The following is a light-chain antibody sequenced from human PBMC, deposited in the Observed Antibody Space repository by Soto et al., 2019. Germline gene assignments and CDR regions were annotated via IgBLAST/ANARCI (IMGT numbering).Light chain of an antibody. CDR1: QTIRNN. Sequence: EIVMTQSPATLSVSPGERATLSCRSSQTIRNNLAWYQQKPGQAPRLLIYVASTRATDIPVRFSGSGSGTDFTLTISSLQSEDFAFYYCQQYNSWPLTFGGGTNVEIK. CDR3: QQYNSWPLT. J-gene: IGKJ4*01. CDR2: VAS. V-gene: IGKV3-15*01.